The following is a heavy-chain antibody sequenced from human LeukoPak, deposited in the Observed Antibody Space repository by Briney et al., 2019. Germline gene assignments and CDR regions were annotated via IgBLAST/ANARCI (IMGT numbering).Heavy chain of an antibody. Sequence: PSETLSLTCTGSGGSISTFYWSWIRQPPGKGLEYIGYVYNSGSTNYNPSLKSRLTISVGTSKNQFSLKLTSVTAADTAVYYCARQVHGAAGRFDTWGQGTLVTVAS. CDR3: ARQVHGAAGRFDT. J-gene: IGHJ5*02. CDR2: VYNSGST. D-gene: IGHD6-13*01. V-gene: IGHV4-59*08. CDR1: GGSISTFY.